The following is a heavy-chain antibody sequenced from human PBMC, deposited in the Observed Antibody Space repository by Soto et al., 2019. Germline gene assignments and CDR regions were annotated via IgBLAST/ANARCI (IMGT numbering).Heavy chain of an antibody. V-gene: IGHV1-3*01. J-gene: IGHJ6*02. D-gene: IGHD3-16*01. CDR1: GYTFVNYA. Sequence: QVQLVQSGAEVKKPGASVMVSCKASGYTFVNYAIHWVRQAPGQKFEWMGWINAGKGNAGSLQKFHDIPTFTRDTAATTAYMELGSQRSEDTAVYFCAIDLSGWGLTNGHFGVDVGGQGTTVIVSS. CDR3: AIDLSGWGLTNGHFGVDV. CDR2: INAGKGNA.